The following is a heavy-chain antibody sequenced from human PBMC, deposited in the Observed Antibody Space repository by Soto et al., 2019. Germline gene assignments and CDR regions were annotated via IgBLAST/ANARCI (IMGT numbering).Heavy chain of an antibody. CDR2: ISSSSSTI. D-gene: IGHD2-8*01. V-gene: IGHV3-48*01. CDR1: GFTFSSYS. J-gene: IGHJ6*02. CDR3: AKGLGNAKEV. Sequence: GGSMRLSCAASGFTFSSYSMNWVRQAPGKGLEWVSYISSSSSTIYYADSVKGRFTISRDNAKNSLYLQMSGLRVEDTAVFHCAKGLGNAKEVWGQGTTVTVSS.